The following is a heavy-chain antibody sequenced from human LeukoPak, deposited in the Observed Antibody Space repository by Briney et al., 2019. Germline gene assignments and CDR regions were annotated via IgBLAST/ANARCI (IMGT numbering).Heavy chain of an antibody. CDR2: INPNSGGT. Sequence: ASVKVSCKASGYTFTGYYMHWVRQAPGQGLEWMGWINPNSGGTNYAQKFQGRVTMSRDTSISTAYMELSRLRSDDTAVYYCARDRTRTGYSSGWYHDYWGQGTLVTVSS. D-gene: IGHD6-19*01. CDR1: GYTFTGYY. J-gene: IGHJ4*02. CDR3: ARDRTRTGYSSGWYHDY. V-gene: IGHV1-2*02.